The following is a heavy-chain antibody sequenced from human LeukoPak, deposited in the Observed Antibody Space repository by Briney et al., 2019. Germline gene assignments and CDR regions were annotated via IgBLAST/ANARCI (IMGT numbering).Heavy chain of an antibody. V-gene: IGHV4-30-4*08. CDR3: ANGIVGAPDYYMDV. J-gene: IGHJ6*03. CDR2: IYYSGST. Sequence: SETLSLTCTVSGGSISSGDYYWSWIRQPPGKGLEWIGYIYYSGSTYYNPSLKSRVTISVDTSKNQFSLKLSSVTAADTAVYYCANGIVGAPDYYMDVWGKGTAVTVSS. CDR1: GGSISSGDYY. D-gene: IGHD1-26*01.